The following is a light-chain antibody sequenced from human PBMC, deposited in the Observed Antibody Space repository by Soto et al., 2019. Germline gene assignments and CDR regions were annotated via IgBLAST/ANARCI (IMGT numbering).Light chain of an antibody. J-gene: IGKJ2*01. CDR1: QSVSSN. CDR3: QHYNNRPPYT. CDR2: GAS. V-gene: IGKV3-15*01. Sequence: EIVMTQSPATLSVSPGERATLSCRASQSVSSNLAWYQQKPGQAPRLLIYGASTRATGIPARFSGSGSGTEFTLTISSLQSEDFAVYHCQHYNNRPPYTFGQGIKLEIK.